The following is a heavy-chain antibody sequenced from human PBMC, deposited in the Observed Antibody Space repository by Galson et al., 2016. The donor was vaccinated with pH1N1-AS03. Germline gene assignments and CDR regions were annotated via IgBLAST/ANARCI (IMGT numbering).Heavy chain of an antibody. V-gene: IGHV1-69*13. CDR2: IITIFGTT. Sequence: SVKVSCKASGGTFSTYGISWVRQATGQGLEWMGGIITIFGTTNYAQKFQGRVTITADESTSTAYLDLSSLRSEDTAVYYCAREGVLSARAFNYFGMDVWGQGTTLSVSS. CDR3: AREGVLSARAFNYFGMDV. CDR1: GGTFSTYG. J-gene: IGHJ6*02. D-gene: IGHD3-16*01.